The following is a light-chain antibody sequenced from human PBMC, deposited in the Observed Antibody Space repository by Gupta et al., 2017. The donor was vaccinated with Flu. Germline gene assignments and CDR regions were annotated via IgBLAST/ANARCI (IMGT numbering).Light chain of an antibody. CDR2: GAS. CDR3: QQYGRSPAT. V-gene: IGKV3-20*01. Sequence: GTLSLSPGERATLSCRASQSISANYLAWYQQKPGQAPRLLIYGASSRATGIPDRFSGSGSGTDFTLTISRLEPEDFAVYYCQQYGRSPATFGQGTKVELK. CDR1: QSISANY. J-gene: IGKJ1*01.